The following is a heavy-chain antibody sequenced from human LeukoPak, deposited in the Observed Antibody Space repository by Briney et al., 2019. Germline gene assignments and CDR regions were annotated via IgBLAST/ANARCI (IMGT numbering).Heavy chain of an antibody. D-gene: IGHD6-13*01. V-gene: IGHV3-23*01. CDR3: AKDWDTGVAAGMVDY. CDR1: GLTFRSYA. Sequence: GGSLRLSCAASGLTFRSYAMNWVRQAPGKGLEWVSAISGSGGSTYYADSVKGRFTISRDNSKNTLYLQMNSLRAEDTAVYYCAKDWDTGVAAGMVDYWGQGTLVTVSS. CDR2: ISGSGGST. J-gene: IGHJ4*02.